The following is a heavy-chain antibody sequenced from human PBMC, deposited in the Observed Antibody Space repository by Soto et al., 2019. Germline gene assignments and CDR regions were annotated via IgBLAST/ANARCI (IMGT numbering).Heavy chain of an antibody. CDR3: ARVIVGATADDAFDI. D-gene: IGHD1-26*01. J-gene: IGHJ3*02. CDR1: GGTFISYA. V-gene: IGHV1-69*13. CDR2: IIPIFGTA. Sequence: ASVKVSCKASGGTFISYAISWVRQAPGQGLEWMGGIIPIFGTANYAQKFQGRVTITADESTSTAYMELSSLRSEDTAVYYCARVIVGATADDAFDIWGQGTMVTVSS.